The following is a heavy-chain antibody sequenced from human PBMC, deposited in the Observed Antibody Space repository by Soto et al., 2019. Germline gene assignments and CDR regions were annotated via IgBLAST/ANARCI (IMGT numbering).Heavy chain of an antibody. V-gene: IGHV3-11*01. D-gene: IGHD3-22*01. Sequence: GGSLRLSCAASGFTFSDYYMSWIRQAPGKGLEWVSYISSSGSTIYYADSVKGRFTISRDNTKNSLYLQMNSLRAEDTAVYYCARDSYDSSGYDFDYWGQGTLVTVSS. CDR2: ISSSGSTI. CDR1: GFTFSDYY. CDR3: ARDSYDSSGYDFDY. J-gene: IGHJ4*02.